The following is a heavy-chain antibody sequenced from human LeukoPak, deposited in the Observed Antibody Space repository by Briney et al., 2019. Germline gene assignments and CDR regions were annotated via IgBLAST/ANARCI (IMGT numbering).Heavy chain of an antibody. J-gene: IGHJ3*02. V-gene: IGHV4-34*01. D-gene: IGHD3-9*01. Sequence: SETLSLTCAVYGGPFSGYYWSWIRQPPGKGLEWIGEINHSGSTNYNPSLKSRVTISVDTSKNQFSLKLSSVTAADTAVYYCARGPRYFDWLSHAFDIWGQGTMVTVSS. CDR2: INHSGST. CDR3: ARGPRYFDWLSHAFDI. CDR1: GGPFSGYY.